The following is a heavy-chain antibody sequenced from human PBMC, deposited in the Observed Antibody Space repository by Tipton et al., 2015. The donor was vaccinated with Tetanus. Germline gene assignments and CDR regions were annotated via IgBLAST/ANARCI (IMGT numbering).Heavy chain of an antibody. CDR3: ARDQPPGYGMDV. CDR2: IFHSGST. CDR1: GGSISTNNW. V-gene: IGHV4-4*02. Sequence: TLSLTCAVSGGSISTNNWWYWVRQPPGKGLEWIGEIFHSGSTNYSPSLKSRVTISVDKSKNQFSLKLSSVTAADTAVYYCARDQPPGYGMDVWGQGTTVTVSS. J-gene: IGHJ6*02.